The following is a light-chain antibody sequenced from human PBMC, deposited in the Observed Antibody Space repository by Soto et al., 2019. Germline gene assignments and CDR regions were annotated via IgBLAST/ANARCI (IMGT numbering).Light chain of an antibody. Sequence: VMTQSPATLSVSPGERATLSCWASETVATNLAWYQQKPGQAPRRLISGASTRAAGLSDRFRGSGSGTEFTLTISSLRSEDSAIYYCQQYFEWTPMTFGQGTKVEI. CDR1: ETVATN. V-gene: IGKV3-15*01. CDR2: GAS. J-gene: IGKJ1*01. CDR3: QQYFEWTPMT.